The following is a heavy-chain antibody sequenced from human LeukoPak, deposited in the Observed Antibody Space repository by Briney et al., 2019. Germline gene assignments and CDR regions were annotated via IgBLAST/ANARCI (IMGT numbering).Heavy chain of an antibody. D-gene: IGHD1-1*01. CDR1: GDSISGYY. V-gene: IGHV4-59*01. CDR3: ARIGKRSWFDP. CDR2: IYYSGST. J-gene: IGHJ5*02. Sequence: SETLSLTCTVSGDSISGYYWSWTRQPPGKGPEWIGYIYYSGSTNYNPSLKSRVTISVDTSKNKFSLRLSSVTAADTALYYCARIGKRSWFDPWGQGTLVTVSS.